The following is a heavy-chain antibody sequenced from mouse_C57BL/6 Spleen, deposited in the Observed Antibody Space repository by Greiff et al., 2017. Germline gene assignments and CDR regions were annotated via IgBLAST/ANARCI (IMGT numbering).Heavy chain of an antibody. D-gene: IGHD2-4*01. CDR2: IDPETGGT. Sequence: VQLQQSGAELVRPGASVTLSCKASGYTFTDYEMHWVKQTPVHGLEWIGAIDPETGGTAYNQKFKGKAILTADKSSSTAYMELRSLTSEDSAVYYCTRYNYDYLFAYWGQGTLVTVSA. J-gene: IGHJ3*01. V-gene: IGHV1-15*01. CDR3: TRYNYDYLFAY. CDR1: GYTFTDYE.